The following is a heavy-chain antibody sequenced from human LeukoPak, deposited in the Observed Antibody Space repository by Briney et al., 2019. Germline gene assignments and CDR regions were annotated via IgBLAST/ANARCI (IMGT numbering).Heavy chain of an antibody. V-gene: IGHV3-30*18. Sequence: GGSLRLSCAASGFTFSNYGMHWVRQAPGKGLQWVTVISYDGTDKYYTDSVKGRFTISRDNSENTLHLQMNSLRVEDTAVYYCAKANTPGGYSQFDHWGQGTLVTVSS. J-gene: IGHJ4*02. CDR1: GFTFSNYG. CDR2: ISYDGTDK. CDR3: AKANTPGGYSQFDH. D-gene: IGHD5-12*01.